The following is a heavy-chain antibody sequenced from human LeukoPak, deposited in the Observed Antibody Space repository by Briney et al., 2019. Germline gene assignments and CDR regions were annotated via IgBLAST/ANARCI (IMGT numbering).Heavy chain of an antibody. V-gene: IGHV4-59*01. CDR1: GGSISSYY. D-gene: IGHD1/OR15-1a*01. J-gene: IGHJ5*02. CDR3: AKNNGGARNHWFDP. CDR2: IYYSGST. Sequence: SEALSLTCTVSGGSISSYYWSWIRQPPGKGLEWIGYIYYSGSTNYNPFLKSRVTISVDTSKNQFSLKLSSVTAADTAIYYCAKNNGGARNHWFDPWGQGTLVTVSS.